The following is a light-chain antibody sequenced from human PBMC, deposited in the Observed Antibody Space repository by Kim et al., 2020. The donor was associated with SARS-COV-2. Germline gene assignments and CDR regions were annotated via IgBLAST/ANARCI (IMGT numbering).Light chain of an antibody. CDR3: CSPHAGGLHWV. V-gene: IGLV2-11*01. J-gene: IGLJ3*02. CDR1: SSDVGAHNR. CDR2: DVS. Sequence: QSALTQPRSVSGSPGQSVTIPCTGSSSDVGAHNRVSWFQQHPGKAPKLMISDVSKRPSGVPDRFSGSKSGNTASLTISGLQADDEADYFCCSPHAGGLHWVFGGGTKLTVL.